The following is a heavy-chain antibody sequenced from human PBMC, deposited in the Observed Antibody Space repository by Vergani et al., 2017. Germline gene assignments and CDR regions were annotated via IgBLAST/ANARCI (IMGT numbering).Heavy chain of an antibody. J-gene: IGHJ6*02. Sequence: VQLVESGGGLVQPGGSLILSCSASGFTFSTYAMHWVRQAPGKGLEYVSAISSNGVSTYYADSVKGRFIISRDNSKNTLYLQMNSLRAEDTAVYYCAKVGGDYGSGSSPYYYYGMDVWGQGTTVTVSS. D-gene: IGHD3-10*01. CDR2: ISSNGVST. V-gene: IGHV3-64*04. CDR3: AKVGGDYGSGSSPYYYYGMDV. CDR1: GFTFSTYA.